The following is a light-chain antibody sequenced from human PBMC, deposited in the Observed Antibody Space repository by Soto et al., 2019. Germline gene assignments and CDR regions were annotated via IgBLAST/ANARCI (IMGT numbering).Light chain of an antibody. CDR1: RSNIGAGFD. CDR3: QSYDSSLSAYV. V-gene: IGLV1-40*01. J-gene: IGLJ1*01. CDR2: NNN. Sequence: QSVLTQPPSVSGAPGQRVTISCTGGRSNIGAGFDVHWYQQLPRTAPKLLIYNNNNRPSGVPDRFSVSRSATSASLAITGLQAADEADYYCQSYDSSLSAYVFGTGTKVTVL.